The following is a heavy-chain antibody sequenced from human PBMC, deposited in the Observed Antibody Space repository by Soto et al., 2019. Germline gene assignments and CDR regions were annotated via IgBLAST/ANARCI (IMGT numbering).Heavy chain of an antibody. V-gene: IGHV4-30-2*01. Sequence: TLCLSCAVSGCSISSVGYSWSWIRQPPGKGLEWIGYIYHSGSTYYNPSLKSRVTISVDRSKNQFSLKLSTVTAADTAVYYCARGRAPYSNYARIYFDYWGQGTLVTVSS. CDR1: GCSISSVGYS. CDR2: IYHSGST. J-gene: IGHJ4*02. D-gene: IGHD4-4*01. CDR3: ARGRAPYSNYARIYFDY.